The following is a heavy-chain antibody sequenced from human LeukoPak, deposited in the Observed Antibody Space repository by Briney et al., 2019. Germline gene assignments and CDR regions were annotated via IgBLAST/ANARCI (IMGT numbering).Heavy chain of an antibody. CDR3: ARDRYYVVDY. CDR2: IHSDGTTT. Sequence: GGSLRLSCEASGFTFSSTWMHWVRQAPGKGPMWVSRIHSDGTTTIYTDSVKGRFTISRDNGKNTLYLQMNGLRAEDTAVYYCARDRYYVVDYWGQGTLVTVSS. CDR1: GFTFSSTW. J-gene: IGHJ4*02. D-gene: IGHD1-26*01. V-gene: IGHV3-74*01.